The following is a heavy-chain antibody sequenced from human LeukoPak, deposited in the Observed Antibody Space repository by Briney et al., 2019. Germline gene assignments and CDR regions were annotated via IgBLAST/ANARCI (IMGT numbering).Heavy chain of an antibody. CDR1: GFTFSSYE. J-gene: IGHJ4*02. D-gene: IGHD2-2*01. CDR3: ARGEYQLLADY. CDR2: ISSSGSTI. Sequence: QPGGSLRLSCAASGFTFSSYEMNWVRQAPGKGLEWVSYISSSGSTIYYADSVKGRFTISRDNAKNSLYLQMNSLRAEDTAVYYYARGEYQLLADYWGQGTLVTVSS. V-gene: IGHV3-48*03.